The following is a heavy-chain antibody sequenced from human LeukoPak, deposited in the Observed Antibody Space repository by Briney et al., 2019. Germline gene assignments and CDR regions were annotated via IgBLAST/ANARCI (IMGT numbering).Heavy chain of an antibody. D-gene: IGHD2-2*01. V-gene: IGHV3-23*01. J-gene: IGHJ4*02. Sequence: AGRSLRLSCAASGFTFSSYAMSWVRQAPGKGLEWVSAISGGGGSAYYADSVKGRFTISRDNSKNTLYLQMNSLRAEDTAVYYCARETCSSTSCSTDYWGQGTLVTVSS. CDR3: ARETCSSTSCSTDY. CDR2: ISGGGGSA. CDR1: GFTFSSYA.